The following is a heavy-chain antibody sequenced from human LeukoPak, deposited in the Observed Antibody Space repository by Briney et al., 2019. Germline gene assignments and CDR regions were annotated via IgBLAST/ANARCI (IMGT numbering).Heavy chain of an antibody. V-gene: IGHV4-30-4*08. CDR2: IYYSGST. Sequence: TSQTLSLTCTVSGGSISGGDYYWSWIRQPPGKGLERIGYIYYSGSTYYNPSLKSRVTISVDTSKNQFSQKLSSVTAADTAVYYCARGSVDIVATIGGGYYYYYMDVWGKGTTVTVSS. J-gene: IGHJ6*03. CDR3: ARGSVDIVATIGGGYYYYYMDV. D-gene: IGHD5-12*01. CDR1: GGSISGGDYY.